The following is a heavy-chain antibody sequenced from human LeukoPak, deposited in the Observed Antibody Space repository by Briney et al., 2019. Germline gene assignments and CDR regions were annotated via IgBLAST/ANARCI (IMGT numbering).Heavy chain of an antibody. J-gene: IGHJ4*02. CDR2: IKDDGTEK. D-gene: IGHD3-10*01. CDR1: GFTFSNYW. V-gene: IGHV3-7*01. Sequence: GGSLRLSCAASGFTFSNYWMGWVRQPPGKGLQWVANIKDDGTEKYYVDSVKGRFTISRDNAKNSVYLQMNSLGVEDTAVYYCARRPFGADYWGQGTVVTVSS. CDR3: ARRPFGADY.